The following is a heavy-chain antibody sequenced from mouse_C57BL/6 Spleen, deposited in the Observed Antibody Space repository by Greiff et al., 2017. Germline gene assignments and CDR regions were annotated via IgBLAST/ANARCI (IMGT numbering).Heavy chain of an antibody. J-gene: IGHJ3*01. CDR1: GYTFTSYW. CDR2: IHPNSGST. D-gene: IGHD1-1*01. Sequence: VQLQQPGAELVKPGASVKLSCKASGYTFTSYWMHWVKQRPGQGLEWIGMIHPNSGSTNYNEKFKSKATLTVDKSSSTAYMQLSSLTSEDSAVYYCAGYYGSSQAWFAYWGQGTLVTVSA. CDR3: AGYYGSSQAWFAY. V-gene: IGHV1-64*01.